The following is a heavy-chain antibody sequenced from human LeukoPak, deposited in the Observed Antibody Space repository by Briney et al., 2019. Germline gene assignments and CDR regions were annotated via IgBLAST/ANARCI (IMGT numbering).Heavy chain of an antibody. Sequence: PSETLSLTCTVSGGSISSSSYYWGWIRQPPGKGLEWIGSIYYSGSTYYNPSLKSRVTISVDTSKNQFSLKLSSVTAADTAVYYCARVCPSAMARYYYYYYMDVWGKGTTVTVSS. J-gene: IGHJ6*03. V-gene: IGHV4-39*07. CDR2: IYYSGST. CDR1: GGSISSSSYY. CDR3: ARVCPSAMARYYYYYYMDV. D-gene: IGHD2-2*01.